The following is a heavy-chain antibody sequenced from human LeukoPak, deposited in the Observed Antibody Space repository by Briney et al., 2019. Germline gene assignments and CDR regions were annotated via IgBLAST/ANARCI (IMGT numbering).Heavy chain of an antibody. CDR3: ARNTGFYCYYYGMDV. D-gene: IGHD5-18*01. V-gene: IGHV4-34*01. Sequence: SETLSLTCAVYGGSFSGYYWSWIRQPPGKGLEWIGEINHSGSTNYNPSLKSRVTISVDTSKNQFSLKLSSVTAADTAVYYCARNTGFYCYYYGMDVWGQGTTVTVSS. CDR1: GGSFSGYY. CDR2: INHSGST. J-gene: IGHJ6*02.